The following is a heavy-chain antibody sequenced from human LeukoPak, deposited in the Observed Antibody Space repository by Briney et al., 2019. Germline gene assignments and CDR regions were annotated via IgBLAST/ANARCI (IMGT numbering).Heavy chain of an antibody. CDR1: GYTFTSYY. D-gene: IGHD3-22*01. J-gene: IGHJ5*02. Sequence: ASVKVSCKASGYTFTSYYMHWVRQAPGQGLEWMGIINPSGGSTSYAQKFQGRVTMTRDMSTSTVYMELSSLRSEDTAVYYCARGSPHYYYYDSSGYYSLDPWGQGTLVTVSS. CDR2: INPSGGST. CDR3: ARGSPHYYYYDSSGYYSLDP. V-gene: IGHV1-46*01.